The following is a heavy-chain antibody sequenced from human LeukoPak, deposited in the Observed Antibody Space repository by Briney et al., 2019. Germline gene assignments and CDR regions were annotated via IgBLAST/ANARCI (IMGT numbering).Heavy chain of an antibody. CDR2: INPSGGST. CDR1: GYTFTSYY. Sequence: GASVKVSCKASGYTFTSYYMHWVRQAPGQGLEWMGIINPSGGSTSYAQKFQGRVTMTRDTSTSTVYMELSSLRSDDTAVYYCAREEWDYYDSSGYYYFDYWGQGTLVTVSS. CDR3: AREEWDYYDSSGYYYFDY. D-gene: IGHD3-22*01. J-gene: IGHJ4*02. V-gene: IGHV1-46*01.